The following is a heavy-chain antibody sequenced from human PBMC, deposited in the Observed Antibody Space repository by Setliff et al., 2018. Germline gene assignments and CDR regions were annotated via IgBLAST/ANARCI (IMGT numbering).Heavy chain of an antibody. CDR3: ARGGYSYGYWYYYMDV. CDR2: IIPIFGTA. D-gene: IGHD5-18*01. J-gene: IGHJ6*03. CDR1: GGTFSSYA. Sequence: ASVQVSCKASGGTFSSYAISWVRRAPGQGLEWMGGIIPIFGTANYAQKFQGRVTITADESTSTAYMELSSPRSEDTAVYYCARGGYSYGYWYYYMDVWGKGTTVTVSS. V-gene: IGHV1-69*13.